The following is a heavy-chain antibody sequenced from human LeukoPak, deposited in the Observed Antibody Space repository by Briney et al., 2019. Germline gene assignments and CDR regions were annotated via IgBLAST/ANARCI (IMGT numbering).Heavy chain of an antibody. CDR3: ARRSSGWVGRGGSDY. CDR1: GGTFSSYA. D-gene: IGHD6-19*01. Sequence: SVKVSCKASGGTFSSYAISWVRQAPGQGLEWMGGIIPIFGTANYAQKFQGRVTITADKSTSTAYMELRSLRSDDTAVYYCARRSSGWVGRGGSDYWGQGTLVTVSS. J-gene: IGHJ4*02. CDR2: IIPIFGTA. V-gene: IGHV1-69*06.